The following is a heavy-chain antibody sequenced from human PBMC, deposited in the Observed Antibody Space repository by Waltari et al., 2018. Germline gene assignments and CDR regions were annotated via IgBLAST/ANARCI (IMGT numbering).Heavy chain of an antibody. Sequence: QLQLQESGPGLVKPSETLSLTCTVPCGSLRSSSYSWGWLRPPPGKGLEWIGSIYYSGSTYYNPSLKSRVTISVDTSKNQFSLKLSSVTAADTAVYYCARHHYCSSTSCYSYYFDYWGQGTLVTVSS. V-gene: IGHV4-39*01. CDR1: CGSLRSSSYS. CDR3: ARHHYCSSTSCYSYYFDY. D-gene: IGHD2-2*01. CDR2: IYYSGST. J-gene: IGHJ4*02.